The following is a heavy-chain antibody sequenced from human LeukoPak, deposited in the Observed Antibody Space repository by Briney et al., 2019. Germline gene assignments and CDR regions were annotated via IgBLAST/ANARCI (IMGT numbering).Heavy chain of an antibody. J-gene: IGHJ4*02. Sequence: PGGSLRLSCAVSGFSLSRYAMSWVRKAPGKGLEWVSAISDSGGSTYYADSVKGRFTISRDNSRNTLYLQMNTLRAEDTAVYYCAKCRGSSWSDYFDYWVQGTLVTVSS. D-gene: IGHD6-13*01. CDR2: ISDSGGST. CDR3: AKCRGSSWSDYFDY. CDR1: GFSLSRYA. V-gene: IGHV3-23*01.